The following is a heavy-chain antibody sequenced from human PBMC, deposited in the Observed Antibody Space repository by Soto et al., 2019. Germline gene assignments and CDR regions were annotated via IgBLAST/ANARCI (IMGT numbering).Heavy chain of an antibody. Sequence: QVQLVESGGGVVQPGRSLRLSCAASGFTFSNYGIHWVRQAPGKGLEWVAIIWYDGSNKYYADSVKGRFTISRDNSKNTLYLQMNSLRAEDTAVYYCARDMRVTTLYYYGMDVWGQGTTVTVSS. CDR2: IWYDGSNK. CDR3: ARDMRVTTLYYYGMDV. V-gene: IGHV3-33*08. D-gene: IGHD4-4*01. CDR1: GFTFSNYG. J-gene: IGHJ6*02.